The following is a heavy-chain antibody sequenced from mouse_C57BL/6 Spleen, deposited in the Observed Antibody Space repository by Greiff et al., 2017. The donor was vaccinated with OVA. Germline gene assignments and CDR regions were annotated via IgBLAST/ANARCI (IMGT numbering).Heavy chain of an antibody. J-gene: IGHJ4*01. D-gene: IGHD1-3*01. V-gene: IGHV1-59*01. CDR1: GYTFTSYW. Sequence: QVHVKQPGAELVRPGTSVKLSCKASGYTFTSYWMHWVKQRPGQGLEWIGVIDPSDSYTNYNQKFKGKATLTVDTSSSTAYMQLSSLTSEDSAVYYCASYNYAMDYWGQGTSVTVSS. CDR3: ASYNYAMDY. CDR2: IDPSDSYT.